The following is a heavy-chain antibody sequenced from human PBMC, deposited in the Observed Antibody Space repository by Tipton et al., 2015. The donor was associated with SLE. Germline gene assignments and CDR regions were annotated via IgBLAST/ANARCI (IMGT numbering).Heavy chain of an antibody. CDR1: GGSISGHY. Sequence: TLSLTCTVSGGSISGHYWSWIRQPPGKGLEWIGYIYYSGSTNYNPSLKSRVTISVDTSKNQFSLKLSSVTAADTAVYYCARVAGWIEDAFDIWGQGTMVTVSS. CDR3: ARVAGWIEDAFDI. V-gene: IGHV4-59*11. CDR2: IYYSGST. J-gene: IGHJ3*02. D-gene: IGHD2-2*03.